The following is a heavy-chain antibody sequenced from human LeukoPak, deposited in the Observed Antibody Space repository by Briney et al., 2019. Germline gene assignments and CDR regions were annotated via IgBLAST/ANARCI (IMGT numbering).Heavy chain of an antibody. CDR2: IYYSGST. Sequence: SETLSLTCTVSGGSISSYYWSWIRQPSGKGLEWIGYIYYSGSTYYNPSLKSRVTISVDTSKNQFSLKLSSVTAADTAVYYCARDRGIVGATRNWGQGTLVTVPS. J-gene: IGHJ4*02. CDR3: ARDRGIVGATRN. CDR1: GGSISSYY. V-gene: IGHV4-59*12. D-gene: IGHD1-26*01.